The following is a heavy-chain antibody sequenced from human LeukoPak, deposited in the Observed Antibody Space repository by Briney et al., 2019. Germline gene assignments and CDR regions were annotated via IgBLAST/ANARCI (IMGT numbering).Heavy chain of an antibody. CDR2: ISGKYETT. V-gene: IGHV3-23*01. D-gene: IGHD6-19*01. CDR1: GFSFTSYA. CDR3: AKDLYTVPGACDF. Sequence: GGSLRLYCAASGFSFTSYAVSWVRQAPGKGLEWISGISGKYETTYYADSVEGRFTISSDISKNTVYLEMKSLKVEDAAVYYCAKDLYTVPGACDFWGQGAPVTVSS. J-gene: IGHJ4*02.